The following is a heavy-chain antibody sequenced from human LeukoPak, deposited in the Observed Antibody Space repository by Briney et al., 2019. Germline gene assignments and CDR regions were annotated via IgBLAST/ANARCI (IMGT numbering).Heavy chain of an antibody. D-gene: IGHD3-22*01. V-gene: IGHV3-48*04. CDR1: GFRFSDFS. CDR2: ISSSGSTI. Sequence: GGSLRLSCAASGFRFSDFSMNWVRQAPGKGLEWVSYISSSGSTIYYADSVKGRFTISRDNAKNSLYLQMNSLRAEDTAVYYCASVTYYYDSSGYFPDYWGQGTLVTVSS. J-gene: IGHJ4*02. CDR3: ASVTYYYDSSGYFPDY.